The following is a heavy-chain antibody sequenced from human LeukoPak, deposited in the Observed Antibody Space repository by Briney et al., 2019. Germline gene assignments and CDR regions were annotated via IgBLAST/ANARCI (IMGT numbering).Heavy chain of an antibody. D-gene: IGHD3-3*01. CDR2: ISGYNGET. CDR1: GYTFKSYG. Sequence: GASVKVSCKASGYTFKSYGISWVRQAPGQGLEWMGWISGYNGETNNAQRLQGRVTMTTDTSTSTAYMELRSLRSDDTAVYYCARDVTDDFWSGPTNDIWGQGTMVTVSS. CDR3: ARDVTDDFWSGPTNDI. V-gene: IGHV1-18*01. J-gene: IGHJ3*02.